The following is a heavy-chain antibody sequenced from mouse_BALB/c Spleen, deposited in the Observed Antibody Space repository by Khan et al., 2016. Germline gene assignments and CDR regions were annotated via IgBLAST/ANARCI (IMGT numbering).Heavy chain of an antibody. CDR3: ARGDY. Sequence: EVELVESGGGLVQPGGSRKLSCAASGFTFSRFGMHWVRQTPEKGLEWVAYISSGSSTIYYVDTLKGRFTISRDNPKNALFLQMTSLRSEDTARYYWARGDYWGQGTTLTVSS. J-gene: IGHJ2*01. CDR2: ISSGSSTI. CDR1: GFTFSRFG. V-gene: IGHV5-17*02.